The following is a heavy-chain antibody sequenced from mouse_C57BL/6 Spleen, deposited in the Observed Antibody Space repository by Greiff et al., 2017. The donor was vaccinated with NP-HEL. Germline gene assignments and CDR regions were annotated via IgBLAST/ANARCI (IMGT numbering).Heavy chain of an antibody. CDR3: ARKLGRWYFDV. CDR2: INPNNGGT. CDR1: GYTLTDYN. D-gene: IGHD4-1*01. V-gene: IGHV1-22*01. J-gene: IGHJ1*03. Sequence: VQLQQSGPELVTPGASVKMSCKASGYTLTDYNMHWVKQRHGKSLEWIGYINPNNGGTSYNQKFKGKATMTVNNSSSTAYMKLRSLTSEDSAVYYCARKLGRWYFDVWGTGTTVTVSS.